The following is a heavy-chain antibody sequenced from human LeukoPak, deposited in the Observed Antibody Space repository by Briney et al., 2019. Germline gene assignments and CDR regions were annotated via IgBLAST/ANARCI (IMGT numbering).Heavy chain of an antibody. J-gene: IGHJ5*02. D-gene: IGHD6-6*01. V-gene: IGHV1-18*01. Sequence: ASVKVSCEASGYTFTSYGISWVRQAPGQGLEWMGWISAYNGNTNYAQKLQGRVTMTTDTSTSTAYMELRSLRSDDTVVYYCARLTGIAARPGWFDPWGQGTLVTVSS. CDR2: ISAYNGNT. CDR1: GYTFTSYG. CDR3: ARLTGIAARPGWFDP.